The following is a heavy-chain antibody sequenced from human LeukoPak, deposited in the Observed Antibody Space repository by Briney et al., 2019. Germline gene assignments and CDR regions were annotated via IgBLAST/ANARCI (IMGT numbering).Heavy chain of an antibody. V-gene: IGHV1-8*01. CDR1: GYTFTSYD. D-gene: IGHD2-2*02. Sequence: ASVKVSCKASGYTFTSYDINWVRQATGQGLEWMGWMNPNSGNTGYAQKFQGRVTMTRNTSISTAYMELSRLRSDDTAVYYCARGDIVVLPAGIPHNWFDPWGQGTLVTVSS. J-gene: IGHJ5*02. CDR3: ARGDIVVLPAGIPHNWFDP. CDR2: MNPNSGNT.